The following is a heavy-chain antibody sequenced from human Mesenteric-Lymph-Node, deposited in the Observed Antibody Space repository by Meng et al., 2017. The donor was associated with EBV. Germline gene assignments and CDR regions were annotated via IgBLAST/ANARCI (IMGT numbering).Heavy chain of an antibody. J-gene: IGHJ4*02. V-gene: IGHV4-4*02. CDR1: GGSIPSGDW. CDR2: VYHRGSS. CDR3: ARGLGGSRNYYFDY. Sequence: QGTLQEPGPGLGKPSGTLSLTCTISGGSIPSGDWWSWVRQTPGKGLEWIGQVYHRGSSSYNPSLKRRATISVDNSNNQFSLRLTSVTAADTAVYYCARGLGGSRNYYFDYWGQGTLVTVS. D-gene: IGHD3-16*01.